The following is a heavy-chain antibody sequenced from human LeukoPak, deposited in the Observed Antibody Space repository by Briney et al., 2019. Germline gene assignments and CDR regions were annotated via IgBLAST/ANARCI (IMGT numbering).Heavy chain of an antibody. CDR1: GGSISSYY. CDR2: IYTSGST. J-gene: IGHJ6*03. Sequence: SETLSLTCTVSGGSISSYYWNWIRQPAGKGLEWIGRIYTSGSTNYNPSLKSRVTISVDKSKNQFSLKLSSVTAADTAVYYCARGGAYSSSYYYYMDVWGKGTTVTVSS. D-gene: IGHD6-6*01. CDR3: ARGGAYSSSYYYYMDV. V-gene: IGHV4-4*07.